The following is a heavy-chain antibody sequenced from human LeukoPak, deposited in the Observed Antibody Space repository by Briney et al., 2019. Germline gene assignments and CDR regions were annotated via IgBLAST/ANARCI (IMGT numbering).Heavy chain of an antibody. Sequence: ASVKVSCKASGYTFTSYAITWVRQAPGQGLEWMGWISAPKGNTNYAQKLQGRVTTTTDTSTTTAYMELRSLRSDDTAVYYCARVRLDNTMNFDYWGQGTLVTVSS. V-gene: IGHV1-18*01. CDR3: ARVRLDNTMNFDY. CDR2: ISAPKGNT. CDR1: GYTFTSYA. J-gene: IGHJ4*02. D-gene: IGHD3-22*01.